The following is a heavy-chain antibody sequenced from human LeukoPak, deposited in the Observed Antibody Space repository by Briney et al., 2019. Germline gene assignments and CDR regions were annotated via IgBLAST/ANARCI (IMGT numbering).Heavy chain of an antibody. Sequence: SETLSLTCSVSGGSISSSSSYWGWIRQPPGKGLEWIGSIYYSGSTYYNPSLKSRVTISVDTSKNQFSLTLSSVTAADTAVYYCAREPIYYDGSDYWGQGTLVIVSS. CDR3: AREPIYYDGSDY. D-gene: IGHD3-22*01. J-gene: IGHJ4*02. V-gene: IGHV4-39*07. CDR2: IYYSGST. CDR1: GGSISSSSSY.